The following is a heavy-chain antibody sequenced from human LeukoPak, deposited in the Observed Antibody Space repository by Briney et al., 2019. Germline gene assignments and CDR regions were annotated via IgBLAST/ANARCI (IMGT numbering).Heavy chain of an antibody. V-gene: IGHV4-39*01. CDR1: GGSISSSSYY. D-gene: IGHD1-26*01. J-gene: IGHJ4*02. Sequence: SETLSLTCTFSGGSISSSSYYWGWIRQPPGKGLEWIGSIYYSGSTYYNPSLKSRVTVSVDTSKNQFSLKLTSVTTADTAVYYCASRTYRVWGQGTLVTVSS. CDR3: ASRTYRV. CDR2: IYYSGST.